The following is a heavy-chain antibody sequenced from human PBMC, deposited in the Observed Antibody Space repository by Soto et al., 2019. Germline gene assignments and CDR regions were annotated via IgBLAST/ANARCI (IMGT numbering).Heavy chain of an antibody. CDR2: INHSGST. D-gene: IGHD2-2*01. Sequence: QVQLQQWGAGLLKPSETLSLTCAVYGGSFSGYYWSWIRQPPGKGLEWIGEINHSGSTNYNPSLKSRLTISVDTSKNQFSLKLSSVTAADTAVYYCARGRGYCSSTSCLWPLYWFDPWGQGTLVTVSS. CDR3: ARGRGYCSSTSCLWPLYWFDP. CDR1: GGSFSGYY. J-gene: IGHJ5*02. V-gene: IGHV4-34*01.